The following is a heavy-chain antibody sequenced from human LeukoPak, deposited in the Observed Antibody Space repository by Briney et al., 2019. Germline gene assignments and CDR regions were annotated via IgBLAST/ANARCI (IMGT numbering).Heavy chain of an antibody. CDR1: GFTVSSNY. CDR2: IYSGGST. Sequence: PGGSLRLSCAASGFTVSSNYMSWVRQAPGKGLEWVSVIYSGGSTYYADSVKGRFTISRDNSKNTLYLQMNSLRAEDTAVYYCARDRYYYDSSGYSTYWYFDLWGRGTLATVSS. V-gene: IGHV3-53*01. D-gene: IGHD3-22*01. J-gene: IGHJ2*01. CDR3: ARDRYYYDSSGYSTYWYFDL.